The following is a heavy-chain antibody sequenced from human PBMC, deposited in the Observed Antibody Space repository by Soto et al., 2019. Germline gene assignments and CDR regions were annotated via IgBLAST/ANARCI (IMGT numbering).Heavy chain of an antibody. D-gene: IGHD3-22*01. CDR1: GGIFGSHG. J-gene: IGHJ3*01. V-gene: IGHV1-69*01. CDR3: VRDRRIYYSDPHDEFVASDYEL. Sequence: QVQLIQSEAEVKKPGSSVRVSCTATGGIFGSHGFSWVRQAPGQRLEWVGGFIPIFRTLTYTEKFQARVRIAADEATNTVYLDLSSLTSEDTAVYYCVRDRRIYYSDPHDEFVASDYELWGQWTMVSVSS. CDR2: FIPIFRTL.